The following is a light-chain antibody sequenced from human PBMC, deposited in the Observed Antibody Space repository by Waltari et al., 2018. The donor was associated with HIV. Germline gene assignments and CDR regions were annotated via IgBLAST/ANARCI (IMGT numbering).Light chain of an antibody. Sequence: QSALTQPASVSGSPGQSITISCTGTSSDVGCYNYVSWYQQHPGKAPKLIIYDVDNRPSGVSNRFSGSKSGNTASLTISGLQAEDEADYYCSSYTSTTTLYVFGTGTKVTVL. V-gene: IGLV2-14*03. J-gene: IGLJ1*01. CDR1: SSDVGCYNY. CDR3: SSYTSTTTLYV. CDR2: DVD.